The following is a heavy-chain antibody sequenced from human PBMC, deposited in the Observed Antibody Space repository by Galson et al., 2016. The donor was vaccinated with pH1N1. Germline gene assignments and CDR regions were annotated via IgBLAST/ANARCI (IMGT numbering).Heavy chain of an antibody. CDR1: GFAFSSYE. CDR2: ISRSGSTI. J-gene: IGHJ4*02. CDR3: ARPAEQQWLVILPFGY. Sequence: SLRLSCAASGFAFSSYEMNWVRQAPGKGLEWVSHISRSGSTIHYADSVKGRFTVSRDNVKNSLYLQMNSLRAEDTAVYYCARPAEQQWLVILPFGYWGQGILVTVSS. D-gene: IGHD6-19*01. V-gene: IGHV3-48*03.